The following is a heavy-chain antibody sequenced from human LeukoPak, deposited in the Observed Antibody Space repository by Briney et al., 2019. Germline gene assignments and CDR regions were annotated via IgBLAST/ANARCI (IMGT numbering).Heavy chain of an antibody. CDR1: GFSLSTSGVG. V-gene: IGHV2-5*01. Sequence: SGPTLVNPTQTLTLTCTFSGFSLSTSGVGVGWIRQPPGKALEWLALIYLNDDKRYSPSLKSRLTITKDTSKNQVVLTMTNMDPVDTATYYCAHLQARYYDSSGYYYVTPFDYWGQGTLVTVSS. CDR2: IYLNDDK. CDR3: AHLQARYYDSSGYYYVTPFDY. D-gene: IGHD3-22*01. J-gene: IGHJ4*02.